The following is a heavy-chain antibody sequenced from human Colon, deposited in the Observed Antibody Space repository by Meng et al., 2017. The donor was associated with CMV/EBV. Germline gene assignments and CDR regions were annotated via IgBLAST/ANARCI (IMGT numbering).Heavy chain of an antibody. CDR2: VSAYNGNT. Sequence: VSCKTSSDTFTSYGFSWVRQAPGQGLEWMGWVSAYNGNTNYAQKFQDRVSMTTDTSTSTVYMELRSLTSDDTAVYYCARATHYFDYWGQGTLVTVSS. J-gene: IGHJ4*02. CDR3: ARATHYFDY. CDR1: SDTFTSYG. V-gene: IGHV1-18*01.